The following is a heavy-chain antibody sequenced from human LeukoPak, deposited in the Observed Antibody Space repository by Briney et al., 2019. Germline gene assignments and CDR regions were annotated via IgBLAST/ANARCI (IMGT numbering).Heavy chain of an antibody. CDR3: ARDTGYSSSWYHRFDP. J-gene: IGHJ5*02. Sequence: ASVKVSCKASGYTFTSYGISWVRQAPGQGLEWMGWISAYNGNTNYAQKLQGRVTMTTDTSTSTAYMELRSLRSDDTAVYYCARDTGYSSSWYHRFDPCGQGTLVTVSS. V-gene: IGHV1-18*01. CDR1: GYTFTSYG. CDR2: ISAYNGNT. D-gene: IGHD6-13*01.